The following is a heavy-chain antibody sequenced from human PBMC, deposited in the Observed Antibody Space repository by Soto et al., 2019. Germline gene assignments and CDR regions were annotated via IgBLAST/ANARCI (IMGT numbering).Heavy chain of an antibody. Sequence: LRLSCAASGFTFSNAWMSWVRQAPGKGLEWVGRIKSKTDGGTTDYAAPVKGRFTISRDDSKNTLYLQLNSLKTEDTAVYYCTHRAVVVPRVGAFDIWGQGTMVTV. CDR2: IKSKTDGGTT. CDR1: GFTFSNAW. D-gene: IGHD2-2*01. CDR3: THRAVVVPRVGAFDI. J-gene: IGHJ3*02. V-gene: IGHV3-15*01.